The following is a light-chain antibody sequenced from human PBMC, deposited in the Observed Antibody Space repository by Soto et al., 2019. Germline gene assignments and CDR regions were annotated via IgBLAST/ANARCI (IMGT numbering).Light chain of an antibody. CDR3: QQTRT. J-gene: IGKJ1*01. V-gene: IGKV1-5*01. CDR2: DAS. CDR1: QNINNW. Sequence: DFQMTQSPSTLSASVGDRVTITCRASQNINNWVAWYQQKPGKAPKFLIYDASTLQRGVSSRFSGSGFGTAFSLTINSLQPDDSGSYYCQQTRTFVQGTKVEVK.